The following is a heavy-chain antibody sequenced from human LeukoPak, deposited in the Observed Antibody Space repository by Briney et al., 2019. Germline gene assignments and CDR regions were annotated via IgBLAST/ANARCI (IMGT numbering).Heavy chain of an antibody. V-gene: IGHV4-59*01. J-gene: IGHJ4*02. CDR3: ASNHGTGEYDY. CDR2: IYYSGST. CDR1: GGSISSYY. Sequence: PSETLSLTCTVSGGSISSYYWSWIRQPPGKGLEWIGYIYYSGSTNYNPSLKSRVTISVDTSKNQFSLKLSSVTAADTAVYYCASNHGTGEYDYWGQGTLVTVSS. D-gene: IGHD7-27*01.